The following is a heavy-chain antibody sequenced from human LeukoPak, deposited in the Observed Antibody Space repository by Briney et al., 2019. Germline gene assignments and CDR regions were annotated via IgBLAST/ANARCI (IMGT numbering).Heavy chain of an antibody. CDR3: ARSFDY. V-gene: IGHV4-39*01. CDR1: GASISSGNYF. Sequence: SETLSLTCSVSGASISSGNYFWNWVRQSPVKGLVWIGCISYSGTTHYNPSLKSRVTIFVDTSKNQFSLNLNSVTASDTAVYYCARSFDYWGQGTLVAVSS. J-gene: IGHJ4*02. CDR2: ISYSGTT.